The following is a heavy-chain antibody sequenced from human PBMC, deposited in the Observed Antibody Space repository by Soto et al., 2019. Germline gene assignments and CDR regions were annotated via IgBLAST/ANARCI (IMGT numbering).Heavy chain of an antibody. CDR1: RFTFSSYG. CDR3: AREYSSGYSVYYYYGMDV. V-gene: IGHV3-33*01. J-gene: IGHJ6*02. D-gene: IGHD3-22*01. CDR2: IWYDGSNK. Sequence: VGSLRLSCAASRFTFSSYGMHWVRQAPGKGLEWVAVIWYDGSNKYYVDSVKGRFTISRDNSKNTLYLQMNSLRAEDTAVYYCAREYSSGYSVYYYYGMDVWGQGTTVTVSS.